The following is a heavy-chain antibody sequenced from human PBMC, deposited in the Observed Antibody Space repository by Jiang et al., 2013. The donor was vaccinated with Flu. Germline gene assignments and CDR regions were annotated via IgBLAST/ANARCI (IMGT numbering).Heavy chain of an antibody. CDR3: ARTVNGVGVTVTLDFDY. J-gene: IGHJ4*02. CDR2: IYPGDSDT. D-gene: IGHD2-21*02. Sequence: GAEVKKPGESLKISCKGSGYSFTSYWIGWVRQMPGKGLEWMGIIYPGDSDTRYSPSFQGQVTISADKSISTAYLQWSSLKASDTAMYYCARTVNGVGVTVTLDFDYVGPGNPGPPSP. CDR1: GYSFTSYW. V-gene: IGHV5-51*01.